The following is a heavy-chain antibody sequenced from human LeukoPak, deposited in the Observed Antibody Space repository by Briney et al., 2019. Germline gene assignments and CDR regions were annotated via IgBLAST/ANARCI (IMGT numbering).Heavy chain of an antibody. Sequence: GGSLRLSCAASGFTFSSYGMHWVRQAPGKGLEWVAFIRYDGSNKYYADSVKGRSTISRDNSKNTLYLQMNSLRAEDTAVYYCAKDEARKLPPAWFWNQLQLPDYWGQGTLVTVSS. CDR3: AKDEARKLPPAWFWNQLQLPDY. D-gene: IGHD2-2*01. CDR1: GFTFSSYG. V-gene: IGHV3-30*02. J-gene: IGHJ4*02. CDR2: IRYDGSNK.